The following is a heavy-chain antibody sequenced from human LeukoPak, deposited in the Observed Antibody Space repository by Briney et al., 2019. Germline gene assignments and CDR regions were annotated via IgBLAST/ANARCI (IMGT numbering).Heavy chain of an antibody. Sequence: ASVTVSCKASGNTFSNYGLSWVRQAPGQGLEWMGWINANSGNTDYAQNFQGRVTLTTDTSTNVAYMELRSLTSDDTAVYYCARDVGVTRFDPWGQGTLVTVSS. J-gene: IGHJ5*02. V-gene: IGHV1-18*01. CDR2: INANSGNT. CDR1: GNTFSNYG. CDR3: ARDVGVTRFDP. D-gene: IGHD3-22*01.